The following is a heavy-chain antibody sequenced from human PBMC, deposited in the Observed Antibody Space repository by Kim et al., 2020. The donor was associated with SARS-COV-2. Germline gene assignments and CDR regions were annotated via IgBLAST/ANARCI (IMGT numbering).Heavy chain of an antibody. V-gene: IGHV4-30-2*04. J-gene: IGHJ2*01. Sequence: LKSRVTMSVDTSKNQFSLKLSSVTAADTAVYYCARVVYQLRMGVWYFDLWGRGTLVTVSS. CDR3: ARVVYQLRMGVWYFDL. D-gene: IGHD2-2*01.